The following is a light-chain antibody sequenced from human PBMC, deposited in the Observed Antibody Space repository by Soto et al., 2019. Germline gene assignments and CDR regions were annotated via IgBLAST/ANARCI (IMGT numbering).Light chain of an antibody. CDR3: QHSYSTPYT. V-gene: IGKV1-39*01. J-gene: IGKJ2*01. Sequence: DIQMTQSPSFLSASLGDRVTITCRASQTISSFLYWYQQRPGKAPKLLIYATSNLHSGVPSRFSGAGSGTDFTLTINSLQPEDFATYYCQHSYSTPYTFGQGTKL. CDR2: ATS. CDR1: QTISSF.